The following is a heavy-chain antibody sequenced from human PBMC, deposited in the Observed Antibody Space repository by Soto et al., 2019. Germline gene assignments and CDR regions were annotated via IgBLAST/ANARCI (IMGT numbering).Heavy chain of an antibody. CDR2: ISAYNGNT. Sequence: QVQLVQSGAEVKKSGASVKVSCKASGYTFTSYGISWVRQAPGQGLEWMGWISAYNGNTNYAQKLQGRVTMTTDTSTSTAYMELRSLRSDDTAVYYCARVIRSGHDYYYYYGMDVWGQGTTVTVSS. CDR3: ARVIRSGHDYYYYYGMDV. CDR1: GYTFTSYG. J-gene: IGHJ6*02. D-gene: IGHD5-12*01. V-gene: IGHV1-18*01.